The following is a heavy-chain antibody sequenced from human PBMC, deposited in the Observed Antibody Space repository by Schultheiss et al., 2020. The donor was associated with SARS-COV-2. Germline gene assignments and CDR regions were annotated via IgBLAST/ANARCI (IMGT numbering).Heavy chain of an antibody. V-gene: IGHV3-23*01. CDR2: ITGSGSST. CDR1: GFTFSSYE. D-gene: IGHD2-21*02. J-gene: IGHJ4*02. Sequence: GGSLRLSCAASGFTFSSYEMNRVRQAPGKGLEWVSAITGSGSSTYYADSVNGRFSISRDNSRNTLYLQMNSLRVEDTAVYYCAKDPLRTVISNFDSWGQGTLVTVSS. CDR3: AKDPLRTVISNFDS.